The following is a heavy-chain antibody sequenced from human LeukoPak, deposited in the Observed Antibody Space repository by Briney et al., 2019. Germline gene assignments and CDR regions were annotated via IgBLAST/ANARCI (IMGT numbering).Heavy chain of an antibody. J-gene: IGHJ4*02. CDR1: GFTFGSYA. V-gene: IGHV3-30-3*01. Sequence: GGSLRLSYAASGFTFGSYAMHWVRQAPGKGLEWVAVISYDGSNIHYADSVKGRFTISRDNSKNTVYLQMNSLRVEDTAVYYCARSHYYSSGSYIYWGQGTLVTVSS. CDR2: ISYDGSNI. CDR3: ARSHYYSSGSYIY. D-gene: IGHD3-10*01.